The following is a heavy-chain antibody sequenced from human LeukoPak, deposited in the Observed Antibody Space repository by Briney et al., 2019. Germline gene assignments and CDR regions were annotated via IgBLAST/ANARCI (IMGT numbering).Heavy chain of an antibody. CDR2: TSDRGDYT. CDR1: GFTFTSYS. CDR3: ARKAQYNGHYPLDY. D-gene: IGHD1-7*01. J-gene: IGHJ4*02. V-gene: IGHV3-23*01. Sequence: GGPLRLSCAASGFTFTSYSMSWVRQAPGKGLEWVSGTSDRGDYTYYADSVKGRFTIPRDSSKNTLFLQMNSLRAEDTALYFCARKAQYNGHYPLDYWGQGTLVTVSS.